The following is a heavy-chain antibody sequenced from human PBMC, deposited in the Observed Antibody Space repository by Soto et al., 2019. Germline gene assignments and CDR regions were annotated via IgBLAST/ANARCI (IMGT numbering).Heavy chain of an antibody. CDR2: INAGNGNT. CDR3: AREGSGITAAGIFDH. CDR1: GYTFTSYT. J-gene: IGHJ4*02. V-gene: IGHV1-3*05. Sequence: QVQLVQSGAEEKKPGASVKVSCKTSGYTFTSYTMHWVRQAPGQRLEGMGWINAGNGNTKYSQKFQDRVTITRDTSASTAYMDLSSLRSEDTAVYYCAREGSGITAAGIFDHWGQGTLVTVSS. D-gene: IGHD6-25*01.